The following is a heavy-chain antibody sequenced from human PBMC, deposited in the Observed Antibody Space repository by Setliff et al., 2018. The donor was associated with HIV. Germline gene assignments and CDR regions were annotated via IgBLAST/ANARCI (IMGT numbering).Heavy chain of an antibody. CDR2: IYYIGNT. D-gene: IGHD3-3*01. CDR1: GGSISSSTAY. J-gene: IGHJ3*02. Sequence: SETLSLTCTVSGGSISSSTAYWGWIRQHPGKGLDWIGNIYYIGNTDYTPSLKSRVTISIDTSKNQFSLKLSSVTAADTAIYYCARVPRITTLRNAFDIWGQGTMVTVSS. CDR3: ARVPRITTLRNAFDI. V-gene: IGHV4-31*03.